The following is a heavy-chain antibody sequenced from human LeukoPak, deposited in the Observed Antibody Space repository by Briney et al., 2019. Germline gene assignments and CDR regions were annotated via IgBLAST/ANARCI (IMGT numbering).Heavy chain of an antibody. CDR1: GGSISSYY. D-gene: IGHD3-16*01. CDR2: IYYSGST. J-gene: IGHJ6*02. Sequence: SETLSLTCTVSGGSISSYYWSWIRQPPGKGLEWIGYIYYSGSTNYNPSLKSRVTISVDTSKNQSSLKLSSVTAADTAVYYCARERWGRYGMDVWGQGTTVTVSS. V-gene: IGHV4-59*01. CDR3: ARERWGRYGMDV.